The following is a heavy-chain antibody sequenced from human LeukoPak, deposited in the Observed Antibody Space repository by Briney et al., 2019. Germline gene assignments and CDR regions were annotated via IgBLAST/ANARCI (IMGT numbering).Heavy chain of an antibody. Sequence: GASVKVSCKASGYTFTSYYMHWVRQAPGQGLEWMGIINPSGGSTSYAQKFQGRVSMTRDTSTSTVYMELSSLRSEDTAVYYCARDPPASSSRSYFDYWGQGTLVTVSS. J-gene: IGHJ4*02. V-gene: IGHV1-46*01. CDR2: INPSGGST. CDR3: ARDPPASSSRSYFDY. D-gene: IGHD6-13*01. CDR1: GYTFTSYY.